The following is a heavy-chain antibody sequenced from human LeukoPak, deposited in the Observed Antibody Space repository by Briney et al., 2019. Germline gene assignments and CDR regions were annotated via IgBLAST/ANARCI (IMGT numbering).Heavy chain of an antibody. V-gene: IGHV1-18*01. J-gene: IGHJ4*02. CDR2: ISAYNGNT. CDR3: ARDGRYCSSTSCYTGYFDY. Sequence: ASVKVSCKASGYTFTSYGISWVRQAPGQGLEWMEWISAYNGNTNYAQKLQGRVTMTTDTSTSTAYMELRSLRSDDTAVYYCARDGRYCSSTSCYTGYFDYWGQGTLVTVSS. CDR1: GYTFTSYG. D-gene: IGHD2-2*01.